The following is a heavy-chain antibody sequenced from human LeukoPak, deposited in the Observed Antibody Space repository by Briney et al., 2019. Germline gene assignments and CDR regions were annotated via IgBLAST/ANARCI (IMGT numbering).Heavy chain of an antibody. CDR1: GFTFSSYA. V-gene: IGHV3-23*01. J-gene: IGHJ4*02. CDR2: ISGSGGST. D-gene: IGHD2-2*01. CDR3: AKDVVVPAAMLTGVDY. Sequence: GGSLRLSCAASGFTFSSYAMSWVRQAPGKGLGWVSAISGSGGSTYYADSVKGRFTISRDNSKNTLYLQMNSLRAEDTAVYYCAKDVVVPAAMLTGVDYWGQGTLVTVSS.